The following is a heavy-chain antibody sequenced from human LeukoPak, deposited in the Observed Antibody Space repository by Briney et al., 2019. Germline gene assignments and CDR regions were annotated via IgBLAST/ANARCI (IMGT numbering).Heavy chain of an antibody. J-gene: IGHJ6*02. V-gene: IGHV4-59*01. CDR3: ARVSGGGGQGWYYYGMDV. CDR2: IYSSGTN. CDR1: GGSISGYY. Sequence: SETLSLTCTVSGGSISGYYWSWIRQPPGKALEWIAYIYSSGTNLYNPSLKSRGTISVDTSKNQFSLKLSSVTAADTAVYYCARVSGGGGQGWYYYGMDVWGQGTTVTVSS. D-gene: IGHD3-10*01.